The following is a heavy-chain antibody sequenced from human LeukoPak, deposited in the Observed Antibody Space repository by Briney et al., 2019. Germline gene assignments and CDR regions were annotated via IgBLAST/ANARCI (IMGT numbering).Heavy chain of an antibody. J-gene: IGHJ4*02. V-gene: IGHV4-4*09. Sequence: SETLSLTCTVSGGYISSYYWSWIRQPPGKGLEWIGYIYTSGSTNYNPSLKSRVTISVDTSKNQFSLKLSSVTAADTAVYYCARLSYYDSSIDYWGQGTLVTVSS. CDR3: ARLSYYDSSIDY. CDR1: GGYISSYY. CDR2: IYTSGST. D-gene: IGHD3-22*01.